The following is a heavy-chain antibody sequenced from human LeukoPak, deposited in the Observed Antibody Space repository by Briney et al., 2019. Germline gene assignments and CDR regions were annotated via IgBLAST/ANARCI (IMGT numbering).Heavy chain of an antibody. CDR3: TREASKGYYDTSGYYYDY. J-gene: IGHJ4*02. CDR2: IWSDGSYK. D-gene: IGHD3-22*01. V-gene: IGHV3-33*01. CDR1: GFTFSKYG. Sequence: GGSLRLSCAASGFTFSKYGMHWVRQAPGRGLEWVAVIWSDGSYKNYADSVKGRFSISRDNSKNTLYLQMNSLRADDTAVYYCTREASKGYYDTSGYYYDYWGQGTLVTVSS.